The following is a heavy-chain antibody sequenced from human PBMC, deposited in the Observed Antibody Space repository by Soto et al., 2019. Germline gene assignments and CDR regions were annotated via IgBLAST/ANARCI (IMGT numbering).Heavy chain of an antibody. CDR2: ISGSGGST. CDR3: AKDHMVGGDCYSDYFDY. D-gene: IGHD2-21*02. Sequence: GGSLRLSCAASGFTFSSYAMSWVRQAPGKGLEWVSAISGSGGSTYYADSVKGRFTISRDNSKNTLYLQMNSLRAEDTAVYYCAKDHMVGGDCYSDYFDYWGQGTLVTVSS. CDR1: GFTFSSYA. J-gene: IGHJ4*02. V-gene: IGHV3-23*01.